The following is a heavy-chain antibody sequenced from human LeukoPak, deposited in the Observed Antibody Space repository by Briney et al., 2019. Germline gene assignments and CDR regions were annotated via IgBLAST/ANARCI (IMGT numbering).Heavy chain of an antibody. J-gene: IGHJ2*01. CDR2: INSDGRII. Sequence: GGSLRLSCAASGFTFNRYALSWVRQVPGKGLVWVSHINSDGRIINYADSVKGRFTISRDNAKNTLYLQMNSLRVEDTAVYYCARGRGWYFDLWGRGTLVTVSS. D-gene: IGHD3-10*01. V-gene: IGHV3-74*01. CDR3: ARGRGWYFDL. CDR1: GFTFNRYA.